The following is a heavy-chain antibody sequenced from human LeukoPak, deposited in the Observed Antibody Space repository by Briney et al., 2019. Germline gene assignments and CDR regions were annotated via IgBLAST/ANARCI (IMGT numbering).Heavy chain of an antibody. J-gene: IGHJ5*02. D-gene: IGHD2-21*02. CDR3: ARDWWGPDRTPAANWFNP. Sequence: ASVKVSCKASGFPLTAYYIHWVRQAPGQGLERMGGIDPNGGGSKFAQRFRGRVTLTWDTSIATVYMHLSRLTSDDTAIYYCARDWWGPDRTPAANWFNPWGQGTLVTVPS. V-gene: IGHV1-2*02. CDR1: GFPLTAYY. CDR2: IDPNGGGS.